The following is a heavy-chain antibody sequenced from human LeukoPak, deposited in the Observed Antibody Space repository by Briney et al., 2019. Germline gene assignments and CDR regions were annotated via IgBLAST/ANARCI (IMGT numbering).Heavy chain of an antibody. J-gene: IGHJ4*02. Sequence: SETLSLTCTVSGGSISSGDYYWSWIRQPPGKGLEWIGYIHYSGSTNYNPSFKSRVTISVDTSKNQFSLRLSSVTAADTAVYYCARGHYGSGTGTYSNWGQGTLVTVSS. D-gene: IGHD3-10*01. CDR1: GGSISSGDYY. CDR2: IHYSGST. V-gene: IGHV4-61*08. CDR3: ARGHYGSGTGTYSN.